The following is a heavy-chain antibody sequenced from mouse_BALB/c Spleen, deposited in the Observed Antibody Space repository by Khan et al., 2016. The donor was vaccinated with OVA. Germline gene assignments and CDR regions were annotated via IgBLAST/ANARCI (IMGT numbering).Heavy chain of an antibody. CDR1: GYTFTNYT. CDR3: VRIRIPQYHFDY. V-gene: IGHV1-4*01. J-gene: IGHJ2*01. Sequence: QVQLQQSGAELARPGASVKMSCKASGYTFTNYTIHWVKQRPGQGLEWIGYINPSSGYTNYNQNYNDKATLTTDRSSSTAYMQLSSLTSDDSAVSDYVRIRIPQYHFDYWGQGTTVTVSS. CDR2: INPSSGYT.